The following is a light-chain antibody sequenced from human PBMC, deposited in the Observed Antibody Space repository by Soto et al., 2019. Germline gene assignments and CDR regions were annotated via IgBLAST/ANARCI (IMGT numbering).Light chain of an antibody. V-gene: IGLV2-14*01. Sequence: QSVLTQPASVSGSPGQSITISCTGTSSDVGGYDYVSWYQQYSGKAPKVMIYDVSNRPSGVSNRFSGSKSGNTASLTISGLQAEDEADYYCSSYTSSSTLVFGGGTKLTVL. CDR1: SSDVGGYDY. CDR2: DVS. CDR3: SSYTSSSTLV. J-gene: IGLJ2*01.